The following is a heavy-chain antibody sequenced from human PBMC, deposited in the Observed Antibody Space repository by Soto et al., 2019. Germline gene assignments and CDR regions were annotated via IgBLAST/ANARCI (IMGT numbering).Heavy chain of an antibody. V-gene: IGHV1-69*04. CDR3: ARDSPRYGDYSVP. CDR2: IIPILGIA. J-gene: IGHJ5*02. CDR1: GGTFNSYT. D-gene: IGHD4-17*01. Sequence: SVKVSCKASGGTFNSYTISWVRQDPGQGLEWMGRIIPILGIANYAQKFQGRVTITADKSTSTAYMELSSLRSEDTAVYYCARDSPRYGDYSVPWGQGTLVTVSS.